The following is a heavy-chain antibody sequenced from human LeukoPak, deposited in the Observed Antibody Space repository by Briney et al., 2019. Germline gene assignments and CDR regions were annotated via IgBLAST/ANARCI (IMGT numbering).Heavy chain of an antibody. Sequence: GGSLRLSCAASGLTFSSYGMHWVRQAPGKGLEWVAVISYDGSNKYYADSVKGRFTISRDNSKNTLYLQMNSLRAEDTAVYYCAKITVRGYSYGYEDSVDYWGQGTLVTVSS. CDR2: ISYDGSNK. D-gene: IGHD5-18*01. CDR3: AKITVRGYSYGYEDSVDY. CDR1: GLTFSSYG. J-gene: IGHJ4*02. V-gene: IGHV3-30*18.